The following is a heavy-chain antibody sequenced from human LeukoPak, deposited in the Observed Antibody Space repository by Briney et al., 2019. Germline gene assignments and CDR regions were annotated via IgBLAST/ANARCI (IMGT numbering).Heavy chain of an antibody. V-gene: IGHV3-23*01. CDR2: ISGSGGST. Sequence: GGSLRLSCAASGFTFSSYAMSWVRQAPGKGLEWVSAISGSGGSTYYADSVKGRLTISRDNSKNTLYLQMNSLRAEDTAVYYCAKGSVVVPAARFDYWGQGTLVTVSS. D-gene: IGHD2-2*01. J-gene: IGHJ4*02. CDR3: AKGSVVVPAARFDY. CDR1: GFTFSSYA.